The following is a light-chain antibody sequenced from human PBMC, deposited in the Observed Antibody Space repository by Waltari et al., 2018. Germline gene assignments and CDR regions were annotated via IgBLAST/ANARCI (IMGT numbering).Light chain of an antibody. CDR3: QQYDGEVVT. Sequence: EIVLTQSPGTLSLSPGERATISCRASQSVTSISLTWYQKKVGQAPRLLIYGTSSRATGIPDRFSGSGSGTEFTLTISRLEPEDFVVYYCQQYDGEVVTFGGGTKVEI. CDR1: QSVTSIS. J-gene: IGKJ4*01. V-gene: IGKV3-20*01. CDR2: GTS.